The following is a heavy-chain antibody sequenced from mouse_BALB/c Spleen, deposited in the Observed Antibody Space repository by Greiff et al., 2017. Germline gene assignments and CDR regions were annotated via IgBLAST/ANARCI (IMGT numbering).Heavy chain of an antibody. CDR3: AREHYRYDVIDY. D-gene: IGHD2-14*01. J-gene: IGHJ2*01. CDR1: GFTFSSYA. Sequence: EVQGVESGGGLVKPGGSLKLSCAASGFTFSSYAMSWVRQSPEKRLEWVAEISSGGSYTYYPDTVTGRFTISRDNAKNTLYLEMSSLRSEDTAMYYCAREHYRYDVIDYWGQGTTLTVSS. V-gene: IGHV5-9-4*01. CDR2: ISSGGSYT.